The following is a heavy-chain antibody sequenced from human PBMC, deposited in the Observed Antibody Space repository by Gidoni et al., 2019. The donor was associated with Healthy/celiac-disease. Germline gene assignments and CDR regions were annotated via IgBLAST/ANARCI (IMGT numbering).Heavy chain of an antibody. CDR2: ISWNSGSI. CDR1: GFTFYDYA. D-gene: IGHD6-13*01. V-gene: IGHV3-9*01. Sequence: EVQLVESGGGLVQPGRSLRLSCAASGFTFYDYAMHWVRQAPGKGLERVSGISWNSGSIGYADSVKGRFTISRDNAKNSLYLQMNSLRAEDTALYYCANSIGQGIAAAEHYWGQGTLVTVSS. J-gene: IGHJ4*02. CDR3: ANSIGQGIAAAEHY.